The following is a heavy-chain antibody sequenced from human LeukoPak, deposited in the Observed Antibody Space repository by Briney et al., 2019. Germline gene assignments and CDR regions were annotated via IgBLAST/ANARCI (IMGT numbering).Heavy chain of an antibody. V-gene: IGHV1-69*13. D-gene: IGHD3-22*01. CDR2: IIPIFGTA. J-gene: IGHJ4*02. Sequence: SVKVSCRASGGTFSSYAISWVRQAPGQGLEWMGGIIPIFGTANYAQKFQGRVTITEDESTSTAYMELSSLRSEDTAVYYCAAAGRVPYYYDSSGTHRYFDYWGQATLVTVSS. CDR3: AAAGRVPYYYDSSGTHRYFDY. CDR1: GGTFSSYA.